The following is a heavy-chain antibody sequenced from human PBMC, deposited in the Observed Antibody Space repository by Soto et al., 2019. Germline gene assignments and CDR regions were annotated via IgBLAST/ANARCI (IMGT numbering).Heavy chain of an antibody. Sequence: ASVKVSCKASGYTFTSYAMHWVRQAPGQRLEWMGWINAGNGNTKYSQKFQGRVTITRDTSASTAYMELSSLRSEDTAVYYCARDWLRWFGGHYYYYGMDVWGQGTTVTVSS. CDR2: INAGNGNT. D-gene: IGHD3-10*01. J-gene: IGHJ6*02. V-gene: IGHV1-3*01. CDR1: GYTFTSYA. CDR3: ARDWLRWFGGHYYYYGMDV.